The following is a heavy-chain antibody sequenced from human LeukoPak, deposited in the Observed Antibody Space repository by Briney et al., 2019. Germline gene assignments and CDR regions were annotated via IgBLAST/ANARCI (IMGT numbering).Heavy chain of an antibody. V-gene: IGHV1-69*13. D-gene: IGHD2-21*02. J-gene: IGHJ2*01. CDR3: ATGSGSAYCGGDCYSGWYFDL. CDR2: IIPIFGTA. CDR1: GGTFISYA. Sequence: SVKVSCKASGGTFISYAISWVRQAPGQGLEWMGGIIPIFGTANYAQKFQGRVTITADESTSTAYMELSSLRSEDTAVYYCATGSGSAYCGGDCYSGWYFDLWGRGTLVTVSS.